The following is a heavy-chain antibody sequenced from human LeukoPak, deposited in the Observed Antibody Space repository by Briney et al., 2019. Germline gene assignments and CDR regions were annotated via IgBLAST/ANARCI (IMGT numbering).Heavy chain of an antibody. V-gene: IGHV1-8*01. CDR1: GYTFTSYD. D-gene: IGHD7-27*01. J-gene: IGHJ4*02. CDR3: ARGPPNWGYDY. Sequence: GASVKVSCKASGYTFTSYDFNWVRQATGQRPEWMGWMSPNSGDTGYPQKFQDRVTMTRNTSISTAYMELSSLRSDDTAVYYCARGPPNWGYDYWGPGTLVTVSS. CDR2: MSPNSGDT.